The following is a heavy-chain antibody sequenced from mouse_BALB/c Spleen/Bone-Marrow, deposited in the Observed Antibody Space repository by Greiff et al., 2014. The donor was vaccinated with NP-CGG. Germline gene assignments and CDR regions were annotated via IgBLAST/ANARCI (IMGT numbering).Heavy chain of an antibody. CDR2: ILPGSGST. Sequence: VQLQESGAELMKPGASVKISCKATGYTFSSYWIEWVKQRPGHGLEWIGEILPGSGSTNYNEKFKGKATFTADTSSNPAYMQLSSLTSEDSAVYYCARTYYAYAWFVYWGQGTLVTVSA. D-gene: IGHD2-9*01. J-gene: IGHJ3*01. CDR1: GYTFSSYW. V-gene: IGHV1-9*01. CDR3: ARTYYAYAWFVY.